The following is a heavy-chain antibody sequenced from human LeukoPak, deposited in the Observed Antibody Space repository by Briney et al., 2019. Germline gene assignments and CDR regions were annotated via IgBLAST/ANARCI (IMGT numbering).Heavy chain of an antibody. CDR1: GFTFSSYS. D-gene: IGHD2-2*01. V-gene: IGHV3-21*01. CDR2: ISSSSSYI. Sequence: GGPLRLSCAASGFTFSSYSMNWVRQAPGKGLEWVSSISSSSSYIYYADSVKGRFTISRDNAKNSLYLQMNSLRAEDTAVYYCARVGIVVVPAAHRWFDPWGQGTLVTVSS. CDR3: ARVGIVVVPAAHRWFDP. J-gene: IGHJ5*02.